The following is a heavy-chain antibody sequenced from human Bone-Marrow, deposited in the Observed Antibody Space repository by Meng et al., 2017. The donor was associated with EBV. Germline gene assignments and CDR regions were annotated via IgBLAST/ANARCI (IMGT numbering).Heavy chain of an antibody. D-gene: IGHD3-10*01. Sequence: VQLVRAGAEVKKPGASVKVSCKASVYTFTRYDINWVRQATGQGLEWMGWMDPNSGNTGFAQKFQGRVTMTRNTSISTAYMELSALTSEDTAVYYCARDVYASGTYRADPWGQGTLVTVSS. J-gene: IGHJ5*02. CDR2: MDPNSGNT. CDR1: VYTFTRYD. V-gene: IGHV1-8*01. CDR3: ARDVYASGTYRADP.